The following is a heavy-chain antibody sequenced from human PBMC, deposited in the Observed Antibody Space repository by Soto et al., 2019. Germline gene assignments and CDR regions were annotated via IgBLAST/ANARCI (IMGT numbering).Heavy chain of an antibody. J-gene: IGHJ4*02. D-gene: IGHD3-16*01. V-gene: IGHV3-30*18. CDR3: GKDIMGEPCLGVMHY. Sequence: QVQLEESGGNVVQPGSSLRLSCAASGFSFSAYGMHWVRQAPGKGLESVALLSYDGDKAYYADSVKGLFALSRDNSKNTVLMLMTSLPPEYTGVYYWGKDIMGEPCLGVMHYWGQGTLVSVSS. CDR1: GFSFSAYG. CDR2: LSYDGDKA.